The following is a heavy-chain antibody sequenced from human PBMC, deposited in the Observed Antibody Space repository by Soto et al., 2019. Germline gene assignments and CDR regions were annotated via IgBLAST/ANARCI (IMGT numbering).Heavy chain of an antibody. CDR2: IIPIFGTA. D-gene: IGHD3-3*01. Sequence: ASVKVSCKASGGTFSSYAISWVRQAPGQGLEWMGGIIPIFGTANYAQKFQGRVTITADESTSTAYMELSSLRSEDTAVYYCAGSTYYDFWSGYYGRTGLSTTAMEPFDPWGQGTLVTVSS. CDR1: GGTFSSYA. J-gene: IGHJ5*02. CDR3: AGSTYYDFWSGYYGRTGLSTTAMEPFDP. V-gene: IGHV1-69*13.